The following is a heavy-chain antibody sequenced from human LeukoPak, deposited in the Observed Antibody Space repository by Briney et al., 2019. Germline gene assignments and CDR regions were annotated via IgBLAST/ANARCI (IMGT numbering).Heavy chain of an antibody. J-gene: IGHJ3*02. CDR2: IYYSGST. V-gene: IGHV4-59*01. CDR1: AAPISSYY. CDR3: ARGGSLVGTTPHDTFDI. D-gene: IGHD1-26*01. Sequence: SETLSLTCTVSAAPISSYYWSWIRQPPGKGLEWIGYIYYSGSTNYNPSLKSRVAIIVDTSKNQVSLRLSSVTAADTAVYYCARGGSLVGTTPHDTFDIWGQGTVVTVS.